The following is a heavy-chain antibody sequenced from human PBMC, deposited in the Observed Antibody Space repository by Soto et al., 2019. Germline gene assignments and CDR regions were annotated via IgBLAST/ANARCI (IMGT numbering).Heavy chain of an antibody. CDR2: MNPNSGNT. Sequence: QVQLVQSGAEVKKPGASVKVSCKASGYTFTSYDINWVRQATGQGLEWMGWMNPNSGNTGYAQKFQGRVTMTRNTSISTAHMELSSLRSEDTAVYYCARRGGDDFWSGYWFDYWGQGTLVTVSS. CDR3: ARRGGDDFWSGYWFDY. V-gene: IGHV1-8*01. J-gene: IGHJ4*02. CDR1: GYTFTSYD. D-gene: IGHD3-3*01.